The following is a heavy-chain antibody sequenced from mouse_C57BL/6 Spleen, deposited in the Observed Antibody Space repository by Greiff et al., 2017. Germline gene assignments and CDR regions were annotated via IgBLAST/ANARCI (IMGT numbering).Heavy chain of an antibody. V-gene: IGHV1-59*01. J-gene: IGHJ2*01. CDR2: IDPSDSYT. CDR1: GYTFTSYW. Sequence: VQLQQPGAELVRPGTSVKLSCKASGYTFTSYWMHWVKQRPGRGLEWIGVIDPSDSYTNYNQKFKGKATLTVDTSSSTAYMQLSSLTSEDSAVYYCARRGYPHYFDYWGQGTTLTVSS. CDR3: ARRGYPHYFDY. D-gene: IGHD3-1*01.